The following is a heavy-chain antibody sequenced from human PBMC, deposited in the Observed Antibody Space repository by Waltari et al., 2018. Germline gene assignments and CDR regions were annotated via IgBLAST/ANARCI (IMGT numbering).Heavy chain of an antibody. D-gene: IGHD2-2*02. CDR2: LNANTGNP. V-gene: IGHV7-4-1*02. CDR1: GYTFPNYA. Sequence: QVQLVQSGSELQKPGASVKVSCKTSGYTFPNYAMTWVRQAPGQGLEWMRWLNANTGNPSYAQGFTGRFVFSLDTSVATAYLEINDLKAEDTVVYYCAKDQIPLGTHSDGFDIWGQGTMVTVSS. CDR3: AKDQIPLGTHSDGFDI. J-gene: IGHJ3*02.